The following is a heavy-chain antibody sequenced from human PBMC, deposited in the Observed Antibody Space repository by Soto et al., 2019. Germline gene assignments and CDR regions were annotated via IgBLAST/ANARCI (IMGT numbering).Heavy chain of an antibody. CDR2: MNPNSGNT. D-gene: IGHD6-6*01. CDR3: ARAALAARRSQRYNWFDP. CDR1: GYTFTSCD. Sequence: ASVQVSCKASGYTFTSCDINWVRQATGQGLEWMGWMNPNSGNTGYAQKFQGRVTMTRNTSISTAYMELSSLRSEDTAVYYCARAALAARRSQRYNWFDPWGQGTLVTVSS. V-gene: IGHV1-8*01. J-gene: IGHJ5*02.